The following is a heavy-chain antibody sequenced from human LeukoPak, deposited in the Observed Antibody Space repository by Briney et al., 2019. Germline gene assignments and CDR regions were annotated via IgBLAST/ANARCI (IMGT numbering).Heavy chain of an antibody. Sequence: GGSLRLSCVASGFTFSTYAMSWVRQAPGKGLEWVSSISGSADSIYYADSVKGRFTISRDNSKNTLFLQMNSLRAEDTAVYYCAKMDRSTYYYSSFDYWGQGTLVTVSS. CDR1: GFTFSTYA. CDR2: ISGSADSI. V-gene: IGHV3-23*01. D-gene: IGHD3-22*01. J-gene: IGHJ4*02. CDR3: AKMDRSTYYYSSFDY.